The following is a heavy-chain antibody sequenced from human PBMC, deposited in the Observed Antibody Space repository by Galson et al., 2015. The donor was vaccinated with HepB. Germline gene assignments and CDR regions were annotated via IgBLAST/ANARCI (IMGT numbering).Heavy chain of an antibody. CDR2: ISYDGSNK. V-gene: IGHV3-30-3*01. CDR3: ARGSHYDYVVLSPYGMDV. D-gene: IGHD3-16*01. Sequence: SLRLSCAASGFTFSSYAMHWVRQAPGKGLEWVAVISYDGSNKYYADSVKGRFTISRDNSKNTLYLQMNSLRAEDTAVYYCARGSHYDYVVLSPYGMDVWGQGTTVTVSS. J-gene: IGHJ6*02. CDR1: GFTFSSYA.